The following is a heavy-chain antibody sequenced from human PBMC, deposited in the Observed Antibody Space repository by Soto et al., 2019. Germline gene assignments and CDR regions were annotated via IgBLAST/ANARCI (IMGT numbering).Heavy chain of an antibody. CDR1: GYSFTTSG. V-gene: IGHV1-18*01. Sequence: QAQLVQSGAEVKEPGASVKVSCKASGYSFTTSGITWVRQAPGQGLEWMGWISTYNGNTNYAQKLQDRVTLTTDTSTSTAYMELRSLRYDATAFYYCTRRLYGDYDYWGQGTLVTVSS. CDR3: TRRLYGDYDY. CDR2: ISTYNGNT. J-gene: IGHJ4*02. D-gene: IGHD4-17*01.